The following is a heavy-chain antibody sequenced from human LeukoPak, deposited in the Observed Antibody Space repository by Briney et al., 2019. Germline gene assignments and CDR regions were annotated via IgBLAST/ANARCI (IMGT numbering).Heavy chain of an antibody. Sequence: GASVTVSCTASGYSFTCYYLHWVRQAPGQGLEWMGWINPNSGGTNFAQKFQGRVTITRDTSISTAYMELSRLRSDDTAFYYCAPSTYCSGGSCLDSEDVFDIWGQGTLVTVSP. CDR1: GYSFTCYY. D-gene: IGHD2-15*01. CDR2: INPNSGGT. CDR3: APSTYCSGGSCLDSEDVFDI. V-gene: IGHV1-2*02. J-gene: IGHJ3*02.